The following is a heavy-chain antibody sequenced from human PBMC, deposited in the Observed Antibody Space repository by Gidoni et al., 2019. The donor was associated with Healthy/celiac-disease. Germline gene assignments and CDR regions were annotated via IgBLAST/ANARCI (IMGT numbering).Heavy chain of an antibody. D-gene: IGHD2-15*01. Sequence: EVQLVVSGGGLVKHGGSLRLDRAASGFTFSSDSMNWVGQAPGKGLEWVSSISSSSSYIYYADSVKGRFTISRDNAKNSLYLQMNSLRAEDTAVYYCARDSPKVAAKRMRAFDIWGQGTMVTVSS. J-gene: IGHJ3*02. CDR1: GFTFSSDS. V-gene: IGHV3-21*01. CDR2: ISSSSSYI. CDR3: ARDSPKVAAKRMRAFDI.